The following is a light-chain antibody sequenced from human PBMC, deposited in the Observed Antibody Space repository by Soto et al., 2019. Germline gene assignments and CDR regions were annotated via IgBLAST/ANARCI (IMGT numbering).Light chain of an antibody. Sequence: LTQTASVSGSPGQSITISCTGTSSDVGGYKHVSWYQQHPGKAPKLMIYEVSNRPSGISIRFSGSKSGNTASLTISGLQAEDEADYYCSSHTSSNTLVFGTGTKVTVL. CDR3: SSHTSSNTLV. J-gene: IGLJ1*01. V-gene: IGLV2-14*01. CDR2: EVS. CDR1: SSDVGGYKH.